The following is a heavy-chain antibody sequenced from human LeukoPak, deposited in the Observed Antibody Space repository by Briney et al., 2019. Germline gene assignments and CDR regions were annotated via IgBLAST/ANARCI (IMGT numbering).Heavy chain of an antibody. V-gene: IGHV4-39*07. D-gene: IGHD1-26*01. CDR1: GGSISSSSYY. Sequence: SETLSLTCTVSGGSISSSSYYWGWIRQPPGKGLEWIGSIYYSGSTYYNPSLKSRVTISVDTSKNQFSLKLSSVTAADTAVYYCASSGSGGASWDYWGQGTLVTVSS. J-gene: IGHJ4*02. CDR2: IYYSGST. CDR3: ASSGSGGASWDY.